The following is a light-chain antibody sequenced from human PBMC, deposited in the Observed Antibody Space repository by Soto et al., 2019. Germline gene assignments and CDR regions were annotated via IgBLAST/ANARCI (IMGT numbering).Light chain of an antibody. CDR1: QSVNNY. CDR2: DVS. CDR3: QQHYNWPGT. Sequence: EIVLTQSPATLSLSPGERATLSCRASQSVNNYLAGYQQKGGQAPRLLIHDVSDRATGIPARFSGSGSGTDFTLTISSLEPEDFAVDYCQQHYNWPGTFGQGTKVEIK. V-gene: IGKV3-11*01. J-gene: IGKJ1*01.